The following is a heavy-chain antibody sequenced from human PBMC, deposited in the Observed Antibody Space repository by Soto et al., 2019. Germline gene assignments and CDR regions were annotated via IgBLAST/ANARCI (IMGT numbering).Heavy chain of an antibody. D-gene: IGHD7-27*01. J-gene: IGHJ4*02. V-gene: IGHV4-30-4*01. CDR1: GGSISTVDYW. CDR3: ARGPSGDKVDS. Sequence: QVQLQESGPGLVKPSQTLSLTCTVSGGSISTVDYWWSWIRQSPDMGLEWIWHIYDGGRTYNNPSLASRVTMSVDTSKSQLSLTLSSVSAADTAVYYCARGPSGDKVDSWGQGTLVTVSS. CDR2: IYDGGRT.